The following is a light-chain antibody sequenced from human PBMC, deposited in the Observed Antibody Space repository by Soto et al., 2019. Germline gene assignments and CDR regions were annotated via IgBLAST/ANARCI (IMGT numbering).Light chain of an antibody. CDR1: QSISRQ. V-gene: IGKV1-5*03. Sequence: DIQMTQSPSTLSASVGVRVSITCRASQSISRQLAWYQQKPGKAPKLQIYQASNLETGVPSRFTGSGSGTEFTLAISSLQPDDFATFHCLQYQSYWTFGQGTKVEVK. CDR2: QAS. J-gene: IGKJ1*01. CDR3: LQYQSYWT.